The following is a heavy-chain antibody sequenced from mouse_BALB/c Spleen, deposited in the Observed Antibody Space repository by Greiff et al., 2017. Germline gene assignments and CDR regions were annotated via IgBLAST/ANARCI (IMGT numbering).Heavy chain of an antibody. D-gene: IGHD2-3*01. CDR3: ARRYDGYYWFAY. CDR1: GFTFSSYA. J-gene: IGHJ3*01. Sequence: EVQLVESGGGLVKPGGSLKLSCAASGFTFSSYAMSWVRQTPEKRLEWVATISSGGSYTYYPDSVKGRFTISRDNAKNTLYLQMSSLRSEDTAMYYCARRYDGYYWFAYWGQGTLVTVSA. CDR2: ISSGGSYT. V-gene: IGHV5-9-3*01.